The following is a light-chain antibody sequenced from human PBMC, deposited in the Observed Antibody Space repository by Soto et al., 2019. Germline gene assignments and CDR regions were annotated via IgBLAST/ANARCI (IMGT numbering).Light chain of an antibody. CDR1: QGISSY. J-gene: IGKJ4*01. CDR3: QQLNSYLPLT. Sequence: IQLTQSPSSLSASVGDRVTITCRASQGISSYLAWYQQKPGKAPKLLIYAASTLQSGVPSRFSGSGSGTDFTLTISSLQPEDFATYYCQQLNSYLPLTFGGGTEVEIK. CDR2: AAS. V-gene: IGKV1-9*01.